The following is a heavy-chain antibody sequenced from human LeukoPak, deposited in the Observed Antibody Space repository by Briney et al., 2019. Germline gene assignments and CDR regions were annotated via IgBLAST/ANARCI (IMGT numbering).Heavy chain of an antibody. V-gene: IGHV3-21*01. CDR1: GFTFSSYS. CDR2: ISSSSSYI. Sequence: GGSLRLSCAASGFTFSSYSMNWVRQAPGKGLEWASSISSSSSYIYYADSVKGRFTISRDNAKNSLYLQMNSLRAEDTAVYYCARERSAMVTGFDYWGQGTLVTVSS. D-gene: IGHD5-18*01. CDR3: ARERSAMVTGFDY. J-gene: IGHJ4*02.